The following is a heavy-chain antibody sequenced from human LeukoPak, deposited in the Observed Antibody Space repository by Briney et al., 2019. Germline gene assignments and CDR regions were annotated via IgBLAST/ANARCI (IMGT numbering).Heavy chain of an antibody. Sequence: GGSLRLSCAASGFTFSCYEMNWVRQAPGKGLEWVSYISSSAGTTYYADSVKGRFTISRDNAKNSLYLQMNRLRAEDTAVYYCARQQLQLWYDWGQGTLVTVSS. CDR3: ARQQLQLWYD. J-gene: IGHJ4*02. CDR2: ISSSAGTT. V-gene: IGHV3-48*03. CDR1: GFTFSCYE. D-gene: IGHD5-18*01.